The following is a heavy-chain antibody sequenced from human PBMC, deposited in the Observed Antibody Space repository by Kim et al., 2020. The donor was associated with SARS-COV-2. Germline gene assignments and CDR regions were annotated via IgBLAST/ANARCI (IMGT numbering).Heavy chain of an antibody. J-gene: IGHJ4*02. D-gene: IGHD3-10*01. CDR2: IYYSGST. CDR1: GGSISSSSYY. CDR3: AIRGVGTLGENDY. Sequence: SETLSLTCTVSGGSISSSSYYWGWIRQPPGKGLEWIGSIYYSGSTYYNPSLKSRVTISVDTSKNQFSLKLSSVTAADTAVYYCAIRGVGTLGENDYWGQGTLVIVSS. V-gene: IGHV4-39*01.